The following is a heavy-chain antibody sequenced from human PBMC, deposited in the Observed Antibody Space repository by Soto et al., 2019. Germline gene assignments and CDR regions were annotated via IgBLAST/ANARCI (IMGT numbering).Heavy chain of an antibody. D-gene: IGHD4-17*01. Sequence: QVQLVESGGGVVQPGRSLRLSCAASGFTFSTYGMHWVRQAPGKGLEWVAVISYDGSNKYYADSVKGRFTISRDNSKNARYMKLSGGRVEDRAVFNCATGFSYGVIAYWGRGTLVTVSS. CDR3: ATGFSYGVIAY. V-gene: IGHV3-30*03. CDR2: ISYDGSNK. J-gene: IGHJ4*02. CDR1: GFTFSTYG.